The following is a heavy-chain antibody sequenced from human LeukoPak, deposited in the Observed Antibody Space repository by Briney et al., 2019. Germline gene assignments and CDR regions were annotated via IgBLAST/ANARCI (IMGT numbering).Heavy chain of an antibody. CDR3: AVHYYDSSGYYSSFDY. Sequence: GASVKVSFKASGGTFSSYAISWVRQAPGQGLEWMGGIIPIFGTANYAQKFQGRVTITADESTSTAYMELSSLRSEDTAVYYCAVHYYDSSGYYSSFDYWGQGTLVTVSS. D-gene: IGHD3-22*01. V-gene: IGHV1-69*13. J-gene: IGHJ4*02. CDR2: IIPIFGTA. CDR1: GGTFSSYA.